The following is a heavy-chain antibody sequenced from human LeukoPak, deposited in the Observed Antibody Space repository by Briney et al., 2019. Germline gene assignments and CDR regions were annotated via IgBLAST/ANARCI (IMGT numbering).Heavy chain of an antibody. CDR2: IYHSGST. J-gene: IGHJ4*02. D-gene: IGHD1-26*01. Sequence: SETLSLTCTVSGYSISSGYYWGWIRQPPGEGLEWIGSIYHSGSTYYNPSLKRRVTISVDTSKNQFSLKLSSVTAADTAVYYCAREDSGSYPNGDYWGQGTLVTVSS. CDR1: GYSISSGYY. V-gene: IGHV4-38-2*02. CDR3: AREDSGSYPNGDY.